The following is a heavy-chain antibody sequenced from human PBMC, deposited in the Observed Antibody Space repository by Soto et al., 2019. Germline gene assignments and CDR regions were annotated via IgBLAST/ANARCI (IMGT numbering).Heavy chain of an antibody. Sequence: SETLSLTCTVSGGSISSSTYYWGWMRQPPGKGLEWIASFFIGGNTYYNPSLKSRVTISVDTSKNQFSLKLSSVTAADTAVYFCARLHGLDIAAYYWGQGILVTVSS. J-gene: IGHJ4*02. CDR2: FFIGGNT. V-gene: IGHV4-39*01. CDR3: ARLHGLDIAAYY. D-gene: IGHD3-10*01. CDR1: GGSISSSTYY.